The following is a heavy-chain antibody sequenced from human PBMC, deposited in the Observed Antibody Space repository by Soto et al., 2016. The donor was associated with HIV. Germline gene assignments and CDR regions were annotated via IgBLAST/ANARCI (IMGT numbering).Heavy chain of an antibody. CDR3: ARVRNGIMSGSYGGLGFDI. V-gene: IGHV1-2*02. J-gene: IGHJ3*02. CDR2: INPNSGGT. CDR1: GYTFTGYY. Sequence: QVQLVQSGAEVKKPGASVKVSCKASGYTFTGYYMHWVRQAPGQGLEWMGWINPNSGGTNYAQKFQGRVTMTRDTSISTAYMELSRLRSDDTAVYYCARVRNGIMSGSYGGLGFDIVGPRDKWSPSLQ. D-gene: IGHD2-15*01.